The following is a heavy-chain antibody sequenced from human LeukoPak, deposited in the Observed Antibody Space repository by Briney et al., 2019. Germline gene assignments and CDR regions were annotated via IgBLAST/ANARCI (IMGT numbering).Heavy chain of an antibody. CDR3: ARGVEYSGSYYHAFDI. Sequence: GGSLRLSCAASGFTVSRNYMNWVRKAPGKGLEWASVIYSGGITYYADSVKGRFTISRDNSKNTLYLQMNTLRAEDTAVYYCARGVEYSGSYYHAFDIWGQGTLVTVSS. D-gene: IGHD1-26*01. CDR1: GFTVSRNY. CDR2: IYSGGIT. V-gene: IGHV3-53*01. J-gene: IGHJ3*02.